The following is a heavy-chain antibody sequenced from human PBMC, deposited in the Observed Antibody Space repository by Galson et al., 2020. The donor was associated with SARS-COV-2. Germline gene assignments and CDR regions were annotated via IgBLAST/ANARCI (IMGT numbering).Heavy chain of an antibody. CDR3: ARYITVREGGSNYFDY. D-gene: IGHD1-20*01. V-gene: IGHV4-31*01. J-gene: IGHJ4*02. CDR1: GASISTGIYY. Sequence: SETLSLTCTVSGASISTGIYYWNWIRQHPGKGLEWIGGIHYSGSTSYNPSLRSLVTISADTSKNQFSLKVNSVTAADTAVYYCARYITVREGGSNYFDYWGQGILVTGSS. CDR2: IHYSGST.